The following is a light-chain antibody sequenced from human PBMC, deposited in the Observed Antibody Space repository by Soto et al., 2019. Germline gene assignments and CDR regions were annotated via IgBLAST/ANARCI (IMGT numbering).Light chain of an antibody. CDR1: QSISSW. J-gene: IGKJ2*01. CDR3: QQYNSYPYT. CDR2: KAS. V-gene: IGKV1-5*03. Sequence: DIQMTLSPSTLSASVGDRVTITCRASQSISSWLAWYQQKPGKAPKLLIYKASSLESGVPSRFSGSGSGTEFTLTISSLLPDDFATYYCQQYNSYPYTFGQGNKLEIK.